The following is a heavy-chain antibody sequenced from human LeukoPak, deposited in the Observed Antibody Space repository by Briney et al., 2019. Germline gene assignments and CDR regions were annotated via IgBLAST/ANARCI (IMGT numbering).Heavy chain of an antibody. CDR1: GGSISNYY. V-gene: IGHV4-4*07. CDR3: ARQTMTTADAFDI. CDR2: ISTSGST. J-gene: IGHJ3*02. D-gene: IGHD4-17*01. Sequence: PSETLSLTCTVSGGSISNYYWSWIRQPAGKGLEWIGRISTSGSTNYNPSLKSRVTISVDTSKKQFSLKLSSVTAGDTAVYYCARQTMTTADAFDIWGQGTMVTVSS.